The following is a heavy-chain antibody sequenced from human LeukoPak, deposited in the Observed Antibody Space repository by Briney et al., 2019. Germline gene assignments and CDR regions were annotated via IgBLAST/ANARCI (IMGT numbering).Heavy chain of an antibody. V-gene: IGHV3-74*01. D-gene: IGHD2-2*01. Sequence: GGSLRLSCAASGFTFSSYWMHWVRQAPGKGLVWVSRINSDGSSTSYADSVKGRFTISRDNAKNTLYLQMNSLRAEDTAVYYCAREGDCSSTSCYPFDYWGQGTLVIVSS. CDR1: GFTFSSYW. J-gene: IGHJ4*02. CDR2: INSDGSST. CDR3: AREGDCSSTSCYPFDY.